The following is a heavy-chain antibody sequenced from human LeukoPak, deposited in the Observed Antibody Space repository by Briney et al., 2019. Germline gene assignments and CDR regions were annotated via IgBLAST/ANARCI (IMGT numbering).Heavy chain of an antibody. Sequence: SETLSLTCTVSGGSISSYYWSWIRQPPGKGLEWIGYIYYSGSTNYNPSLKSRVTISVDTSKNLFSLKLSSVTAADTAVYYCARDGAAAGEYFQHWGQGTLVTVSS. CDR3: ARDGAAAGEYFQH. V-gene: IGHV4-59*01. D-gene: IGHD6-13*01. CDR1: GGSISSYY. CDR2: IYYSGST. J-gene: IGHJ1*01.